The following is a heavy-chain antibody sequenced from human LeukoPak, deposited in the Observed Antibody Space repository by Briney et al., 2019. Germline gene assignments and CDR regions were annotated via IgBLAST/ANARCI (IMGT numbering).Heavy chain of an antibody. Sequence: GRSLRLSCAASGFTFSSYAMHWVRQAPGKGLEWVAVISYDGSNKYYADSVKGRFTISRDNSKNTLYLQMNSLRAEDTAVYYCAKERGWGYDFWSGNYGMDVWGQGTTVTVSS. CDR2: ISYDGSNK. J-gene: IGHJ6*02. CDR1: GFTFSSYA. D-gene: IGHD3-3*01. V-gene: IGHV3-30*01. CDR3: AKERGWGYDFWSGNYGMDV.